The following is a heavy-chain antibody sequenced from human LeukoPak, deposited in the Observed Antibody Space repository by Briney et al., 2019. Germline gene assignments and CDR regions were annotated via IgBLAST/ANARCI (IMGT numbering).Heavy chain of an antibody. CDR3: AKGRLLWFGESKDFDY. J-gene: IGHJ4*02. V-gene: IGHV3-30*18. D-gene: IGHD3-10*01. Sequence: GGSLRLPCAASGFTFSSYGMHWVRQAPGKGLEWVAVISYDGSNKYYADSVKGRFTISRDNSKNTLYLQMNSLRAEDTAVYYCAKGRLLWFGESKDFDYWGQGTLVTVSS. CDR2: ISYDGSNK. CDR1: GFTFSSYG.